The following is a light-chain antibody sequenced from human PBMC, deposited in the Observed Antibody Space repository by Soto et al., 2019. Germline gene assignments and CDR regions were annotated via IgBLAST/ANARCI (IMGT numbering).Light chain of an antibody. CDR1: QSVSSSY. CDR2: DAS. V-gene: IGKV3D-20*02. Sequence: EIVLPPSPGTLSFSPCERATLSGSASQSVSSSYLAWYRQKPGQAPRLLIYDASNRASGIPARFSGSGSGTDFTLTISSLEPEDFAVYYCLQRTNWPRTCGQGTKGDIK. J-gene: IGKJ1*01. CDR3: LQRTNWPRT.